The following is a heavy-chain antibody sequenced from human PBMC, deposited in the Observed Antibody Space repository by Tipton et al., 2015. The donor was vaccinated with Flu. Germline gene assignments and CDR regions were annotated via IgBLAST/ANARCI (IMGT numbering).Heavy chain of an antibody. D-gene: IGHD1-1*01. CDR1: GGSISSYY. CDR2: IYYTGST. J-gene: IGHJ4*02. CDR3: ARQSTGSRFDY. V-gene: IGHV4-59*08. Sequence: GLVKPSETLSLTCTVSGGSISSYYWSWIRQPPGERLEWIGYIYYTGSTNYNPSLKSRVTISLDTSKNQFSLNLSSVTAADTAVYYCARQSTGSRFDYWGQGTLVNVSS.